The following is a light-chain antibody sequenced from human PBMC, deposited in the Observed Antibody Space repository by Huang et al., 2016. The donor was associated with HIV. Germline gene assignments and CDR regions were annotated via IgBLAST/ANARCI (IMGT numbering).Light chain of an antibody. Sequence: EIVLTQSPGTLSLFPGQTAILSCRASQAISNHFAWYQQKPGQAPRLLIYDASNRVTGISPRFSGSGSGTDFTLTISSLEPGDFAVYYCQQRDDWLTFGGGTTVE. J-gene: IGKJ4*01. V-gene: IGKV3-11*01. CDR2: DAS. CDR3: QQRDDWLT. CDR1: QAISNH.